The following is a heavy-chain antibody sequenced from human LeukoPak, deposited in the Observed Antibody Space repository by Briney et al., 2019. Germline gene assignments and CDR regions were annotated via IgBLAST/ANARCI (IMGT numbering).Heavy chain of an antibody. CDR1: GGSISSYY. V-gene: IGHV4-4*07. CDR3: ARVTYFDWLQFSFDY. CDR2: IYTSGST. J-gene: IGHJ4*02. D-gene: IGHD3-9*01. Sequence: PSETLSLTCTVSGGSISSYYWSWIRQPAGKGLEWIGRIYTSGSTNYNPSLKSRVTMSVDTSKNQFPLKLSSVTAADTAVYYCARVTYFDWLQFSFDYWGQGTLVTVSS.